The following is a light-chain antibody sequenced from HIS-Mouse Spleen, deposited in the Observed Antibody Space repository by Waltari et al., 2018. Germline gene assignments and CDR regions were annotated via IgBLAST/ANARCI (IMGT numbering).Light chain of an antibody. V-gene: IGKV3-11*01. CDR1: QSVSSY. CDR2: DAS. Sequence: EIVLTQSPATLSLSPGERATLSCRASQSVSSYLAWYQQKPGPAPRLLIYDASIRATGIPARFSGSGSGTDFTLTISSLEPEDFAVYYCQQRSNWPRSTFGQGTKLEIK. J-gene: IGKJ2*01. CDR3: QQRSNWPRST.